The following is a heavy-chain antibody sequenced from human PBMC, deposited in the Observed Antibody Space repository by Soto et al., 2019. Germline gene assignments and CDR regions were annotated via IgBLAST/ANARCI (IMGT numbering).Heavy chain of an antibody. CDR1: GGSLSSSSYY. Sequence: QLQLQESGPGLVKPSETLSLTCTVSGGSLSSSSYYWGWIRQPPGKGLEWIGNIFYSGNTYYNPSLKSRVTTSVDTSKNQSSLKLSSVTAADTAVYYCAPHQYTGPAATGGFDPWGQGTLVTVSS. V-gene: IGHV4-39*01. D-gene: IGHD2-15*01. J-gene: IGHJ5*02. CDR3: APHQYTGPAATGGFDP. CDR2: IFYSGNT.